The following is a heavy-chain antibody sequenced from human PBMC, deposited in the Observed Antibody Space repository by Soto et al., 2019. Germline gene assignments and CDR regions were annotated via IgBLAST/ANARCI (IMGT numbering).Heavy chain of an antibody. CDR1: GFTFSSYW. CDR3: ASWLKTSGWYVLLEGSFDY. J-gene: IGHJ4*02. Sequence: EVQLVESGGGLVQPGGSLRLSCAASGFTFSSYWMTWVRQAPGKGLEWVANIKQGGSAKYYVDSVKGRFTISRDNAKNSLYLQMNSLRAEDTAVYYCASWLKTSGWYVLLEGSFDYWGQGTLVTVSS. CDR2: IKQGGSAK. D-gene: IGHD6-19*01. V-gene: IGHV3-7*01.